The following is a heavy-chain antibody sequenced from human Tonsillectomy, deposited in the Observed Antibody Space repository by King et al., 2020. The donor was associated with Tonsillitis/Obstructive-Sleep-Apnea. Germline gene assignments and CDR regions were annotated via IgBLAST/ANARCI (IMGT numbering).Heavy chain of an antibody. V-gene: IGHV1-69*10. CDR1: GGTFSSYA. J-gene: IGHJ4*02. D-gene: IGHD3-3*01. Sequence: VQLVQSGAEVKKPGSSVKVSCKASGGTFSSYAISWVRQAPGQGLEWMGGIIPILGIANYAQKFQGRVTITADKSTSTAYMELSSLRSEDTAVYYCAASSIRFLKWLSPIRHDYWGQGTLVTVSS. CDR2: IIPILGIA. CDR3: AASSIRFLKWLSPIRHDY.